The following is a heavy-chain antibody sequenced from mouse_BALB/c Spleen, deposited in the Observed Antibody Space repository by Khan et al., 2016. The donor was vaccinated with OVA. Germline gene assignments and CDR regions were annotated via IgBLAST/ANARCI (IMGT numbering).Heavy chain of an antibody. D-gene: IGHD1-1*01. J-gene: IGHJ2*01. CDR1: GFTFSSYG. Sequence: EVQLVESGGGLVQPGGSRKLSCAASGFTFSSYGVHWVRQAPERGLEWVAYISGDSNIIYYANYMNSRYTISRDNPKNTMFLQMTSLMSEDTAEYYCSTSYFSGYYFDYWGPGTTLTVSS. V-gene: IGHV5-17*02. CDR2: ISGDSNII. CDR3: STSYFSGYYFDY.